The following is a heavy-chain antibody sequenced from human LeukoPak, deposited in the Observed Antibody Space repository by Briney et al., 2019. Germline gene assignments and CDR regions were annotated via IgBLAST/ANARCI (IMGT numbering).Heavy chain of an antibody. CDR1: SASISSSNW. CDR2: IYHSGST. J-gene: IGHJ5*02. Sequence: PSETLSLTCAVSSASISSSNWWSWVRQPPGKGLEWIGEIYHSGSTNYNPSLKSRVTISLDKSKNQFSLKLSSVTAADTAVYYCARHGGDGYIPHWFDPWGQGTLVTVSS. CDR3: ARHGGDGYIPHWFDP. D-gene: IGHD5-24*01. V-gene: IGHV4-4*02.